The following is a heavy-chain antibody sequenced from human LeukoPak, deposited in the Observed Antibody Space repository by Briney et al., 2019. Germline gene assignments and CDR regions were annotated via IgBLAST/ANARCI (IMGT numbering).Heavy chain of an antibody. CDR3: AKVVELATLTGDSYTYSYHMDV. Sequence: GESLKISCKGSGYSFSTYWIGWVRQMPGKGLERMGFIYPGDSDTRYSPSFQGQVTISADKSITTAYLQWSSLKASDTAMYYCAKVVELATLTGDSYTYSYHMDVWGKGTAVTVSS. D-gene: IGHD5-24*01. CDR2: IYPGDSDT. J-gene: IGHJ6*03. CDR1: GYSFSTYW. V-gene: IGHV5-51*01.